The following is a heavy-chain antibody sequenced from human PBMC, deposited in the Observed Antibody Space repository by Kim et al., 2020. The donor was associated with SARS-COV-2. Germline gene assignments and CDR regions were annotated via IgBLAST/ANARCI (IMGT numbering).Heavy chain of an antibody. CDR3: AHARQWLALDY. D-gene: IGHD6-19*01. Sequence: KRYSPSLKSRLTINKDTSKNQVVLTMTNMDPVDTATYFCAHARQWLALDYWGQGTLVTVSS. V-gene: IGHV2-5*01. J-gene: IGHJ4*02. CDR2: K.